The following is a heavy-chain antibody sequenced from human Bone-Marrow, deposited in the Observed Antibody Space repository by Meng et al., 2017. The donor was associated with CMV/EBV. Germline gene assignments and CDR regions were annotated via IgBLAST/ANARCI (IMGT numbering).Heavy chain of an antibody. CDR3: ARGASRSLDY. D-gene: IGHD3-16*01. J-gene: IGHJ4*02. CDR2: TYYNSKWYN. V-gene: IGHV6-1*01. Sequence: SQTLSLTCAISGDSVSNNDVAWNWIWQSPLRGLEWLGRTYYNSKWYNEYAVSVKSRIIFNADTSQNQFSLQLNSVSPEDTAVYYCARGASRSLDYWGQGTLVTVSS. CDR1: GDSVSNNDVA.